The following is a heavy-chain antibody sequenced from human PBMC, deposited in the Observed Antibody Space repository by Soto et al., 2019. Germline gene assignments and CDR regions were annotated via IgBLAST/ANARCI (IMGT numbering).Heavy chain of an antibody. D-gene: IGHD4-4*01. J-gene: IGHJ5*02. CDR1: GYTFTNYG. CDR3: ARDRGYRNFQFDP. CDR2: ISAHNGDT. V-gene: IGHV1-18*01. Sequence: GASVKVSCKASGYTFTNYGISWVRQAPGQGLEWMGWISAHNGDTEYGQKFQGRVTMTTDIFTRTAYMEVKNLRSDDTAVYYCARDRGYRNFQFDPWGQGTQVTVPQ.